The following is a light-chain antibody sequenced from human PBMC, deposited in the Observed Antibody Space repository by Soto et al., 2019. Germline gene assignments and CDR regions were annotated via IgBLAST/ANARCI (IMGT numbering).Light chain of an antibody. V-gene: IGLV1-40*01. CDR2: GNN. Sequence: QPVLTQPPSVSGAPGQRVTISCTGSSSNIGAGYDVHWYQHLPGTAPKLLIYGNNNRPSGVPDRFSGSKSVTSASLAITGLQAEDEADYYCQSYDSSLSWVFGGGTKLTVL. CDR3: QSYDSSLSWV. J-gene: IGLJ3*02. CDR1: SSNIGAGYD.